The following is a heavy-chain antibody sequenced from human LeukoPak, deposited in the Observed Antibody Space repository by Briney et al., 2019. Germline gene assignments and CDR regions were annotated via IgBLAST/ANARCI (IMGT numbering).Heavy chain of an antibody. V-gene: IGHV3-23*01. CDR3: AIREMYSSGWCLGY. CDR1: GFTFSSYA. J-gene: IGHJ4*02. Sequence: GGSLRLSCAASGFTFSSYAMSWVRQAPGKGLEWVSAISGSGGSTCYADSVKGRFTISRDNSKNTLYLQMNSLRAEDTALYYCAIREMYSSGWCLGYWGQGTLVTVSS. D-gene: IGHD6-19*01. CDR2: ISGSGGST.